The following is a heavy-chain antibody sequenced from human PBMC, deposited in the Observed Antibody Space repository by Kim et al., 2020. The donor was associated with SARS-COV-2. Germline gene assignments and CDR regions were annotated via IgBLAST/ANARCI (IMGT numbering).Heavy chain of an antibody. CDR3: TRIGYSGGRYIAAWFDP. Sequence: VKGRFTFSRDDSKSIAYLQMNSLKTEDTAVYYCTRIGYSGGRYIAAWFDPWGQGTLVTVSS. V-gene: IGHV3-49*02. J-gene: IGHJ5*02. D-gene: IGHD6-19*01.